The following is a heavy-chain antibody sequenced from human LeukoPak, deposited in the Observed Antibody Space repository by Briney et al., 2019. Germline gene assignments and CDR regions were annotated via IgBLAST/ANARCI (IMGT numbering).Heavy chain of an antibody. CDR1: GGSISSYY. J-gene: IGHJ4*02. CDR2: IYYSGST. CDR3: ARGQWLVDY. Sequence: EXXSLTCTVSGGSISSYYWSWIRQPPGKGLEWIGYIYYSGSTNYNPSLKSRVTISVDTSKNQFSLKLSSVTAADTAVYYCARGQWLVDYWGQGTLVTVSS. D-gene: IGHD6-19*01. V-gene: IGHV4-59*01.